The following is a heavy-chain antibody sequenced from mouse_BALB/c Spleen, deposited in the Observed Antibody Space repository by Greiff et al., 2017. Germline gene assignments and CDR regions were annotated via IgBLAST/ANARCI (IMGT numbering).Heavy chain of an antibody. Sequence: QVQLQQSEAELVRPGVSVKISCKGSGYTFTDYAMHWVKQSHAKSLEWIGVISTYYGDASYNQKFKGKATMTVDKSSSTAYMELARLTSEDSAIYYCARGNYYGSSYYAMDYWGQGTSVTVSS. CDR2: ISTYYGDA. D-gene: IGHD1-1*01. CDR3: ARGNYYGSSYYAMDY. CDR1: GYTFTDYA. V-gene: IGHV1S137*01. J-gene: IGHJ4*01.